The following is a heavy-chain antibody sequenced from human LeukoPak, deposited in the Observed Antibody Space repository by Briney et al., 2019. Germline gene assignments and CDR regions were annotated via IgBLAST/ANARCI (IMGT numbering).Heavy chain of an antibody. D-gene: IGHD1-26*01. CDR2: INPNSGGT. CDR1: GYTFTGYY. Sequence: GSSVKVSCKASGYTFTGYYMHWVRQAPGQGLEGMGWINPNSGGTNYAQKFQGRVTMTRDTSISTAYMELSRLRSDDTAVYYCARGGSYSPDAFDIWGQGKMVTASS. J-gene: IGHJ3*02. V-gene: IGHV1-2*02. CDR3: ARGGSYSPDAFDI.